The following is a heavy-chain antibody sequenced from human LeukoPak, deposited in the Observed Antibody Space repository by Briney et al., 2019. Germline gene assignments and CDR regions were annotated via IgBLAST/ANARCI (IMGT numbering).Heavy chain of an antibody. CDR1: GGSISSYY. CDR2: IYYTGST. D-gene: IGHD3-22*01. V-gene: IGHV4-59*01. CDR3: ARDYGNKYDSSGYFVAARYFDF. Sequence: PSETLSLTCSVSGGSISSYYWHWIRQPPGTGLERIGYIYYTGSTNYNPSRKTRVTMSVDTSKNQFSLKLSSVTAADTAVYYCARDYGNKYDSSGYFVAARYFDFWGQGSLVTVSS. J-gene: IGHJ4*02.